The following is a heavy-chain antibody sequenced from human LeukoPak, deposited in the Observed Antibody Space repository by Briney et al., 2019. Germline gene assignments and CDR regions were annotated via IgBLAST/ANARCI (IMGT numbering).Heavy chain of an antibody. J-gene: IGHJ4*02. CDR1: GGSFSGYY. CDR2: INHSGTT. Sequence: PSETLSLTCAVYGGSFSGYYWSWIRQPPGKGLGGIGEINHSGTTNYNPSLKSRVTISVDTSKNQFSLKMSSVTAADTAVYYCVRGTTRPPGVNSYGYYYDSSGYYPGYFDYWGQGTLVTVSS. CDR3: VRGTTRPPGVNSYGYYYDSSGYYPGYFDY. V-gene: IGHV4-34*01. D-gene: IGHD3-22*01.